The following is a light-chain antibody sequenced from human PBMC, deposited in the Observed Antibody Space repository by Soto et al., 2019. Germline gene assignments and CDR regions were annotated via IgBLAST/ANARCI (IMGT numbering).Light chain of an antibody. Sequence: DIQITQSPSTLSASVGDRVTITCRASQSITYWLAWYQQKPGKAPKLLIYDVSFLDSGVPSRFSGSGSETEFTLTITSLQPADAETYYCQHYHNYTRTFGQGTQVDIK. CDR2: DVS. CDR1: QSITYW. CDR3: QHYHNYTRT. J-gene: IGKJ1*01. V-gene: IGKV1-5*01.